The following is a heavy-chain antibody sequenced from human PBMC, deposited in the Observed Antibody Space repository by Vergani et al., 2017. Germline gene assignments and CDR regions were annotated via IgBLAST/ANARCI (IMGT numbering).Heavy chain of an antibody. V-gene: IGHV1-46*01. CDR2: INPSGGST. J-gene: IGHJ4*02. CDR3: ARQKPAAAGPLYYFDY. Sequence: QVQLVQSGAEVKKPGASVKVSCKASGYTFTSYYMHWVRQAPGQGLEWMGIINPSGGSTSYAQKFQGRVNMTRDTSTSTFYMELSSLRSEDTAVYYCARQKPAAAGPLYYFDYWGQGTLVTVSS. CDR1: GYTFTSYY. D-gene: IGHD6-13*01.